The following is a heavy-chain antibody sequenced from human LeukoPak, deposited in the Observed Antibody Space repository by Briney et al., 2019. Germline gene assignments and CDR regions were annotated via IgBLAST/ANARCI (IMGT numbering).Heavy chain of an antibody. J-gene: IGHJ4*02. CDR3: VGDRGSGWYYMDL. CDR2: GGTA. V-gene: IGHV3-23*01. Sequence: GGTAHYAGSVRGRFTISRDNSKNIVSLQMKSLRADDTAIYSCVGDRGSGWYYMDLWGQGTLVTVSS. D-gene: IGHD6-19*01.